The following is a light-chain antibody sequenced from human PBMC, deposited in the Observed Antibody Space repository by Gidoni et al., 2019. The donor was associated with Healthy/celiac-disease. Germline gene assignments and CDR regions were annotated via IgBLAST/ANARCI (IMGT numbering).Light chain of an antibody. CDR1: QSVSIY. J-gene: IGKJ4*01. V-gene: IGKV3-11*01. CDR3: QQRSNWPPLT. Sequence: IVLTQSPSPLSLSPGERATLSCRASQSVSIYLAWYQQKPGQAPRLLIYDASNRATGIPARFSGSGSGTDFTLTISSLEPEDFAVYYCQQRSNWPPLTFGGXTKVEIK. CDR2: DAS.